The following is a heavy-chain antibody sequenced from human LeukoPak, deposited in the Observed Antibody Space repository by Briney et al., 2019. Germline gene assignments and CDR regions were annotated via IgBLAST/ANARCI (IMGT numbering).Heavy chain of an antibody. CDR3: ARHKTIFGVPNWFDP. CDR2: IYYSGST. D-gene: IGHD3-3*01. Sequence: TSETLSLTCTVSGGSISSSSYYWGWIRQPPGKGLEWIGSIYYSGSTYYNPSLKSRVTISVDTSKNQFSLKLSSVTAADTAVYYCARHKTIFGVPNWFDPWGQGTLVTVSS. V-gene: IGHV4-39*01. J-gene: IGHJ5*02. CDR1: GGSISSSSYY.